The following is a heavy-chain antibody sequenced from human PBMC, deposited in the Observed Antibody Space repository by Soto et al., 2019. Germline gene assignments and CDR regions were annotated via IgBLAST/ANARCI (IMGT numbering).Heavy chain of an antibody. CDR1: GGTFSSYA. CDR3: ARHVPAAGYYYGMDV. CDR2: IIPIFGTA. V-gene: IGHV1-69*12. Sequence: QVQLVQSGAEVKKPGSSVKVSCKASGGTFSSYAISWVRQAPGQGLEWMGGIIPIFGTANYAQKFQGRVTITAEESTSPAYMELSSLRSGDRAVYYCARHVPAAGYYYGMDVWGQGTTVTVSS. J-gene: IGHJ6*02. D-gene: IGHD2-2*01.